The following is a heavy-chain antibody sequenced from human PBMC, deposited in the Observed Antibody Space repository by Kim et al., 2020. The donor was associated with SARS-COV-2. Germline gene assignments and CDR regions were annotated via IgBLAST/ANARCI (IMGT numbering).Heavy chain of an antibody. CDR1: GFTFSSYA. Sequence: GGYLRLSCAASGFTFSSYAMHWVRQAPGKGLEWVAVISYDGSNKYYADSVKGRFTISRDNSKNTLYLQMNSLRAEDTAVYYCARDSPQDYWGQGTLVTVSS. V-gene: IGHV3-30*04. CDR3: ARDSPQDY. CDR2: ISYDGSNK. J-gene: IGHJ4*02.